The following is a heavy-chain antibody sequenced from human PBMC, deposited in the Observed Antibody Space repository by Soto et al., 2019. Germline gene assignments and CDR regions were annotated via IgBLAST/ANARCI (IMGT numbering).Heavy chain of an antibody. V-gene: IGHV3-33*01. D-gene: IGHD1-26*01. CDR3: ARGEEGGNSFGY. Sequence: QVQLVESGGGVVQPGRSLRLSCAASGFTFSSYGMHWVRQAPGKGLEWVAVIWYDGSNKYYADSVKGRFTISRDNSKNTLYLQMNSLRAEDTAVYYCARGEEGGNSFGYWGQGTLVTVSS. CDR1: GFTFSSYG. J-gene: IGHJ4*02. CDR2: IWYDGSNK.